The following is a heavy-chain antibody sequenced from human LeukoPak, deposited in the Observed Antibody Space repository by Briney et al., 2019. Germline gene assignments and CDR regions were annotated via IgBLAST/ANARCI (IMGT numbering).Heavy chain of an antibody. D-gene: IGHD1-26*01. Sequence: PGGSLRLSCAASGFTFSSYWMSWVRQAPGTGLEWVADIKEDGSKIYYVDSVKGRFTISRDNARNSLYLQMNSLRAEDSAVYYCASLWEIGYWGQGTLVTVSS. V-gene: IGHV3-7*01. CDR3: ASLWEIGY. J-gene: IGHJ4*02. CDR2: IKEDGSKI. CDR1: GFTFSSYW.